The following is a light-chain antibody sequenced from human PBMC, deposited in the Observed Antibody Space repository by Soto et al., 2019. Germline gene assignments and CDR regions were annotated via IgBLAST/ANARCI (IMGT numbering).Light chain of an antibody. CDR1: SSDVGSYNL. J-gene: IGLJ3*02. CDR3: CAYTSSATLV. V-gene: IGLV2-23*01. Sequence: QSALTQPASVSGSPGQSITISCIGTSSDVGSYNLVSWYQQYPGKAPKLMIYEGTKRPSGVSNRFSGSKSGNTASLTISGLQAEDEADYYCCAYTSSATLVFGGGTKLTV. CDR2: EGT.